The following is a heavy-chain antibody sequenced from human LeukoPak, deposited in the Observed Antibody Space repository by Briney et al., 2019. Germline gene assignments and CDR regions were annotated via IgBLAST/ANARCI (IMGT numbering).Heavy chain of an antibody. CDR3: ARSVSAYYDFWRP. V-gene: IGHV4-39*01. D-gene: IGHD3-3*01. CDR1: GGSISDNSYY. CDR2: MSYSGNT. J-gene: IGHJ5*02. Sequence: PSETLSLTCTVSGGSISDNSYYWGWIRQPPGKGLEWSGSMSYSGNTYYTPSLTSRFTISVDTSKNQFSLSLSSVTAADTAVYYCARSVSAYYDFWRPWGQGTLVSVSS.